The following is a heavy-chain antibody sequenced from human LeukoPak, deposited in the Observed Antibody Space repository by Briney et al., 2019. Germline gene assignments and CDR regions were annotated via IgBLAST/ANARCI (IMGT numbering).Heavy chain of an antibody. D-gene: IGHD4-11*01. V-gene: IGHV4-39*01. J-gene: IGHJ5*02. CDR3: ARISILSNYAINWFDP. Sequence: SETLSLTCTVSGGSISSYYWSWIRQPPGKGLEWIGSIYYSGSTYYNPSLKSRVTISVDTSKNQFSLKLSSVTAADTAVYYCARISILSNYAINWFDPWGQGTLVTVSS. CDR2: IYYSGST. CDR1: GGSISSYY.